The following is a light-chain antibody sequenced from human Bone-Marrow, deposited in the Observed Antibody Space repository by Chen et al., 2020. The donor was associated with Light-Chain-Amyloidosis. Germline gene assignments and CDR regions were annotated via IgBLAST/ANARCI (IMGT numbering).Light chain of an antibody. CDR2: GVS. Sequence: DVVLTQSPLSLPVIPGQPPSISCRSSESLLYRDGDTYLSWFHQRPGQSPRRLIYGVSKRDSGGPDRFSGSGSGALFTLKISRVQADDVGVYYCMQGTHWPMTFGPGTRLEIK. CDR1: ESLLYRDGDTY. V-gene: IGKV2-30*01. CDR3: MQGTHWPMT. J-gene: IGKJ5*01.